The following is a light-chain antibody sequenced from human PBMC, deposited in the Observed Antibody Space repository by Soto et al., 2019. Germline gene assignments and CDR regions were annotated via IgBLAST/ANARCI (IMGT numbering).Light chain of an antibody. V-gene: IGKV1-5*01. Sequence: DIHMAHAPSTLSASLGDRVAITFRASDNINKWLAWYQQKPGKAPKLLISDASSLESGIPSRFSGSGSGTEFTLTISSLQPEDFATYYCQQCNSYPWTFGQGTKVDNK. CDR1: DNINKW. J-gene: IGKJ1*01. CDR3: QQCNSYPWT. CDR2: DAS.